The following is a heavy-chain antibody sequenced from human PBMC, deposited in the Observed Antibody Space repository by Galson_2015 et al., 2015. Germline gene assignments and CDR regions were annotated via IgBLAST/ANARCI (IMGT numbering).Heavy chain of an antibody. D-gene: IGHD6-19*01. J-gene: IGHJ4*02. CDR3: ARELLGSAVAGRHFDY. V-gene: IGHV3-48*03. Sequence: SLRLSCAASGFTFSSYEMNWVRQAPGKGLEWVSYISSSGSTIYYADSVKGRFTISRDNAKNSLYLQMNSLRAEDTAVYYCARELLGSAVAGRHFDYWGQGSLVTVSS. CDR1: GFTFSSYE. CDR2: ISSSGSTI.